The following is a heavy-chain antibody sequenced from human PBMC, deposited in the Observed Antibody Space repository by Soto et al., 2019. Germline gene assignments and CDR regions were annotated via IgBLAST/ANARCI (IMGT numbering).Heavy chain of an antibody. CDR1: GGTFSSYS. CDR2: IIPIFGTA. J-gene: IGHJ4*02. Sequence: SVKVSCKASGGTFSSYSISWVRQAPGQGLEWMGGIIPIFGTANYAQKFQGRVTITADKSTSTAYMELSSLRSEDTAVYYCARENSSGWYGFDWGQGTLVTVSS. D-gene: IGHD6-19*01. CDR3: ARENSSGWYGFD. V-gene: IGHV1-69*06.